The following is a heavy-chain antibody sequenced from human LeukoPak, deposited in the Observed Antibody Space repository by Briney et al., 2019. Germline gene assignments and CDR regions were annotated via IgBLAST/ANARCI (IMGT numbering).Heavy chain of an antibody. Sequence: GGSLRLSCATSGNYWMHWVRQAPGKGLVWVSHINSDGSWTSYADSVKGRFTISKDNAKNTVYLQMNNLRAEDTAVYYCVSFYETDWGRGTLVTVSS. J-gene: IGHJ4*02. CDR3: VSFYETD. D-gene: IGHD2/OR15-2a*01. V-gene: IGHV3-74*01. CDR1: GNYW. CDR2: INSDGSWT.